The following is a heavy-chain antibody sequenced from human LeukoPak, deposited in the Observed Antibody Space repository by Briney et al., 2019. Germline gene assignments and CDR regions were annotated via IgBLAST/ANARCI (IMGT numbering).Heavy chain of an antibody. CDR2: IKRDGSEK. CDR1: GFTFNSYW. J-gene: IGHJ4*02. V-gene: IGHV3-7*03. Sequence: GGSLRLSCAASGFTFNSYWMNWVRQAPGKGLEWVANIKRDGSEKYYVDSVKGRFTISRDNAKNSLDLQMNSLRVEDTAVYYCARLGPASSGWPESFDYWGRGTLVTVSS. D-gene: IGHD6-19*01. CDR3: ARLGPASSGWPESFDY.